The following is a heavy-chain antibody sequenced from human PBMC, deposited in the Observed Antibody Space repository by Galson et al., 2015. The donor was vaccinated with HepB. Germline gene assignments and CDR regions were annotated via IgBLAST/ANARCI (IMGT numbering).Heavy chain of an antibody. J-gene: IGHJ4*02. CDR2: IKSKNDGGTT. D-gene: IGHD3-16*01. Sequence: SLRLSCAVSGITFSNAWMSWVRQAPGKGLEWVGRIKSKNDGGTTIYAAPVKGRFTISRDDSKTKLYLQMNGLKTEDTAIYFCTTSLALGSDYIWAVGWGQGTQVTVSS. CDR3: TTSLALGSDYIWAVG. V-gene: IGHV3-15*01. CDR1: GITFSNAW.